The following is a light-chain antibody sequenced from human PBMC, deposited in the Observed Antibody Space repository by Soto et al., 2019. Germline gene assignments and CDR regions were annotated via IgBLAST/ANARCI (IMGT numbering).Light chain of an antibody. V-gene: IGKV3D-20*02. CDR2: GAS. CDR3: KKRHMWPIT. J-gene: IGKJ5*01. CDR1: QSVGSSF. Sequence: EIVLTQSPGTLSLSPGERATLSCRASQSVGSSFLAWFQHKPGQAPRLLIYGASSRATGIPDRFSGSGSGTDFTLKISSLETEDSAVYYCKKRHMWPITFGQGTRREIK.